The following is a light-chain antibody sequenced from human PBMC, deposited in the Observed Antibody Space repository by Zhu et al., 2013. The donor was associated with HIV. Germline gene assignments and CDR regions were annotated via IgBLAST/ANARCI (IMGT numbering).Light chain of an antibody. Sequence: QSVLTQPPSASGTPGQRVTISCSGSSSNIGSNYVYWYQQLPGTAPKLLIYRNDHRPSGVPDRFSGSKSGTSASLAISGLQSEDEADYYCATWDDSLRGVFGGGTKLTVL. CDR1: SSNIGSNY. CDR2: RND. J-gene: IGLJ3*02. V-gene: IGLV1-47*01. CDR3: ATWDDSLRGV.